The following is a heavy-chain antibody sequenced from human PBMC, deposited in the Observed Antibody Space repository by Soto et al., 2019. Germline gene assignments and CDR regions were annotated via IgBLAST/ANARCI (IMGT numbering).Heavy chain of an antibody. V-gene: IGHV1-69*01. CDR2: VVPLFGTT. CDR1: GGTFSGSA. CDR3: ATHGLGVSSPPYFDN. Sequence: QLVQSGSEVKKPGSSVKVSCQASGGTFSGSAVTWVRQGPGQGLEWMGEVVPLFGTTNYAQRFPGRLTISAEESTSTAYRELRTLRSDDTAVYYCATHGLGVSSPPYFDNWGQGTLVTVSS. J-gene: IGHJ4*02. D-gene: IGHD3-16*01.